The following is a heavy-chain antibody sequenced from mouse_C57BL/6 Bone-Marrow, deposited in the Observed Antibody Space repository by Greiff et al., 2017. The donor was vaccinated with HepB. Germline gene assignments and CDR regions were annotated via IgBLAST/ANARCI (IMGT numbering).Heavy chain of an antibody. V-gene: IGHV5-9*01. CDR2: ISGGGGNT. J-gene: IGHJ1*03. Sequence: EVQRVESGGGLVKPGGSLKLSCAASGFTFSSYTMSWVRQTPEKRLEWVATISGGGGNTYYPDSVKGRFTISRDNAKNTLYLQMSSLRSEDTALYYCARHPYYYGSSNWYFDVWGTGTTVTVSS. CDR3: ARHPYYYGSSNWYFDV. D-gene: IGHD1-1*01. CDR1: GFTFSSYT.